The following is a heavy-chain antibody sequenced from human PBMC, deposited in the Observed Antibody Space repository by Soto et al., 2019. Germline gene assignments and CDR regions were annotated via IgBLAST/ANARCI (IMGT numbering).Heavy chain of an antibody. Sequence: SETLSLTCDVSGGSMSGGDYSWSWIRRAPGKGLEWIGYIFYSGNNYYNPSLKSRVTISADRSKNQFSLKLISVTAADTAMYFCARDTRTDASDVWGQGMMVPVSS. J-gene: IGHJ3*01. CDR1: GGSMSGGDYS. CDR3: ARDTRTDASDV. CDR2: IFYSGNN. V-gene: IGHV4-30-2*01.